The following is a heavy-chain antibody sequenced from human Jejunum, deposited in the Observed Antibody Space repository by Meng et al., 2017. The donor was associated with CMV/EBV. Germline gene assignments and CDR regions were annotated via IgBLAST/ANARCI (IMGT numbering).Heavy chain of an antibody. V-gene: IGHV3-30*02. CDR1: GFPFKIYD. CDR2: IRHDGSED. Sequence: QVEVVGSVGGVVQPGGSRRLSCVTSGFPFKIYDMHWVRQAPGKGLDWVTCIRHDGSEDFYVDSVKGRFTISRDNSKNTLYLQMNSLRVDDSALYYCTKGGFDSWGQGTLVTVSS. D-gene: IGHD2-15*01. J-gene: IGHJ4*02. CDR3: TKGGFDS.